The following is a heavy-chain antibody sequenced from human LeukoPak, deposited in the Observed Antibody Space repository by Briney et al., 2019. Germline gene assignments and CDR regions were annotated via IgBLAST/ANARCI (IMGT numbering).Heavy chain of an antibody. D-gene: IGHD6-13*01. CDR2: INPNSGGT. V-gene: IGHV1-2*04. CDR1: GYTFTGYY. CDR3: ARAGSSWFSYYFDY. J-gene: IGHJ4*02. Sequence: ASVKVSCKASGYTFTGYYMHWVRQAPRQGLEWMGWINPNSGGTNYAQKFQGWVTMTRDTSISTAYMELSRLRSDDTAVYYCARAGSSWFSYYFDYWGQGTLVTVSS.